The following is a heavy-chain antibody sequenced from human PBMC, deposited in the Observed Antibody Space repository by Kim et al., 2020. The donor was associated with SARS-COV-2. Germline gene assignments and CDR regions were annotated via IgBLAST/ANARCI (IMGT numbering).Heavy chain of an antibody. Sequence: GGSLRLSCAASGFTFSSYAMHWVRQAPGKGLEWVAVISYDGSNKYYADSVKGRFTISRDNSKNTLYLQMNSLRAEDTAVYYCARYYYDSSGYSYFDYWGQGTLVTVSS. V-gene: IGHV3-30-3*01. D-gene: IGHD3-22*01. CDR3: ARYYYDSSGYSYFDY. J-gene: IGHJ4*02. CDR1: GFTFSSYA. CDR2: ISYDGSNK.